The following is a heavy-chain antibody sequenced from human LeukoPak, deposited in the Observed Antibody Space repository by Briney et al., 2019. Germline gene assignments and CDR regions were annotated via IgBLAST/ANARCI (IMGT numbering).Heavy chain of an antibody. CDR2: VNPNSGGT. D-gene: IGHD3-22*01. J-gene: IGHJ4*02. CDR1: GYTFTGYY. CDR3: ARATYYYDSSGYSYYFDY. Sequence: ASVKVSCKASGYTFTGYYMHWVRQAPGQGLEWMGWVNPNSGGTNYAQKFQGRVTMTRDTSISTAYMELSRLRSDDTAVYYCARATYYYDSSGYSYYFDYWGQGTLVTVSS. V-gene: IGHV1-2*02.